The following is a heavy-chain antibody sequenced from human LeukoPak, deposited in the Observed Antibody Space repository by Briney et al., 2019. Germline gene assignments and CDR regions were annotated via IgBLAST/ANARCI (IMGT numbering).Heavy chain of an antibody. Sequence: PGGSLRLSCAASGFTFSSYGMHWVRQAPGKGLEWVAVISYDGSNKYYADSVKGRFTISRDNSKNTLYLQMNSLRAEDTAVYYCAKDGPAYCTNGVCYTDYWGQGTLVTVSS. CDR2: ISYDGSNK. V-gene: IGHV3-30*18. CDR3: AKDGPAYCTNGVCYTDY. CDR1: GFTFSSYG. D-gene: IGHD2-8*01. J-gene: IGHJ4*02.